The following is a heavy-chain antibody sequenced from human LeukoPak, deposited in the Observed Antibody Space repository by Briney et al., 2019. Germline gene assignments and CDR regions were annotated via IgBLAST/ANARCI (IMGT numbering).Heavy chain of an antibody. D-gene: IGHD3-16*01. CDR3: ARAGDYDYVWGSHYMDV. J-gene: IGHJ6*03. CDR1: GYTFTSYG. CDR2: ISAYNGNT. V-gene: IGHV1-18*01. Sequence: ASVKVSCKASGYTFTSYGISWVRQAPGQGLEWMRWISAYNGNTKYAQKLQGRVTMTTDTSTSTAYMELRSLRSDDTAVYYCARAGDYDYVWGSHYMDVWGKGTTVTVSS.